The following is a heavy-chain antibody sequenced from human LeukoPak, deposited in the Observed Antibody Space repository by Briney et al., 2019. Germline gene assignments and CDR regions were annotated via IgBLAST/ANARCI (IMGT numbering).Heavy chain of an antibody. CDR1: GGSISSSSYY. CDR2: IYTSGST. Sequence: KASETLSLTCTVSGGSISSSSYYWSWIRQPAGKGLEWIGRIYTSGSTNYNPSLKSRVTISVDTSKNQFSLKLSSVTAADTAVYYCARVVRGVQDYWGQGTLVTVSS. V-gene: IGHV4-61*02. D-gene: IGHD3-10*01. J-gene: IGHJ4*02. CDR3: ARVVRGVQDY.